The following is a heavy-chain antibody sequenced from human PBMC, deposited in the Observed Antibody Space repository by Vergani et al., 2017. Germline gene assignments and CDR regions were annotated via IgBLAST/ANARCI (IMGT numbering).Heavy chain of an antibody. CDR1: GGSISSSSYY. Sequence: QLQLQESGPGLVKPSETLSLTCTVSGGSISSSSYYWGWIRQPPGKGLEWIGSIYYSGSTYYNPSLKSRVTISVDTSKNQFSLKLSSVTAADTAVYYCARGVYYYDSSGYPFDYWGQGTLVTVSS. D-gene: IGHD3-22*01. CDR2: IYYSGST. J-gene: IGHJ4*02. V-gene: IGHV4-39*07. CDR3: ARGVYYYDSSGYPFDY.